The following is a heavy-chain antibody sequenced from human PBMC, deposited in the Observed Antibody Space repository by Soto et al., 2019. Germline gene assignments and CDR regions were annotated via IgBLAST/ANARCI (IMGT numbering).Heavy chain of an antibody. V-gene: IGHV1-69*13. D-gene: IGHD2-21*01. J-gene: IGHJ6*02. CDR3: ASLEIATISYYYYGMDV. CDR2: IIPIFGTA. Sequence: SVKVSCKASGGTFSSYAISWVRQAPGQGLEWMGGIIPIFGTANYAQKFQGRVTITADESTSTAYMELSSLRSEDTAVYYCASLEIATISYYYYGMDVYGQRTTFTVSS. CDR1: GGTFSSYA.